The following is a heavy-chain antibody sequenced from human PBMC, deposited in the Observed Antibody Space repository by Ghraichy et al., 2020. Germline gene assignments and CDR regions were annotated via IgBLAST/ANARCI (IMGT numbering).Heavy chain of an antibody. CDR1: AYSISSGYF. J-gene: IGHJ4*02. D-gene: IGHD2-15*01. V-gene: IGHV4-38-2*02. CDR2: MHHTGST. Sequence: ESLNISCTVSAYSISSGYFWGWIRQPPGKGLEWIGSMHHTGSTYYNPSLKSRLTISVDTSRNQFSLKLSSVTAADTVVYYCARVGYCNGGSCLHYFDYWGQGTLVTVSS. CDR3: ARVGYCNGGSCLHYFDY.